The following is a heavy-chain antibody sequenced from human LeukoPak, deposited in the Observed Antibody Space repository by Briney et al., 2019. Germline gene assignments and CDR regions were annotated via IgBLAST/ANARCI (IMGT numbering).Heavy chain of an antibody. CDR2: IKSKTNGGEAT. CDR1: GFSFSHTW. CDR3: ATDRIVGASAFDV. D-gene: IGHD1-26*01. V-gene: IGHV3-15*01. J-gene: IGHJ3*01. Sequence: GGSLRLSCAGSGFSFSHTWMNWVRQAPGKGLEYIGRIKSKTNGGEATEYAAAVTGRFFISRDDSASTLYLHLNSLKTEDTAVYYCATDRIVGASAFDVWGQGTMVTVSS.